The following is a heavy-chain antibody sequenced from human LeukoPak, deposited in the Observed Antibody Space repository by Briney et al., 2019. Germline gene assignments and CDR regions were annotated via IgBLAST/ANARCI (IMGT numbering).Heavy chain of an antibody. CDR3: ARLIVVVPAAIN. J-gene: IGHJ4*02. CDR2: MYDGGRT. D-gene: IGHD2-2*01. CDR1: GGSISSSHYF. V-gene: IGHV4-39*01. Sequence: SETLSLTCSVSGGSISSSHYFWGWVRQPPGKGLEWIGSMYDGGRTHYNPSHKSRVTISVDTSKNQFSLKLSSVTAADTAVYYCARLIVVVPAAINWGQGTLVTVSS.